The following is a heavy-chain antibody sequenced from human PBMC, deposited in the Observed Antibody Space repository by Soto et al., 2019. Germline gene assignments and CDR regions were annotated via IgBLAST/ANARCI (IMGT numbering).Heavy chain of an antibody. CDR3: ARRWSFFYGSGAFDY. Sequence: SETLSLTCAVYGGSFSGYYWSWIRQPPGKGLEWIGEINHSGSTNYNPSLKSRVTISVDTSKNQFSLKLSSVTAADTAVYYCARRWSFFYGSGAFDYWGQGTLVTVSS. J-gene: IGHJ4*02. D-gene: IGHD3-10*01. CDR2: INHSGST. CDR1: GGSFSGYY. V-gene: IGHV4-34*01.